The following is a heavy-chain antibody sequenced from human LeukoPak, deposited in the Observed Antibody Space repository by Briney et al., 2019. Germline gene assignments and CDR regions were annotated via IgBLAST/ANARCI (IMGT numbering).Heavy chain of an antibody. Sequence: GGSLRLSCAASGFTFSSYSMNWVRQAPGKGLEWVSYISSSSSTIYYADSVKGRFTISRDNAKNSLYLQMNSLRAEDTAVYYCARVTYLYRTIAAEYFDYWGQGTLVTVSS. D-gene: IGHD6-6*01. V-gene: IGHV3-48*04. CDR1: GFTFSSYS. J-gene: IGHJ4*02. CDR3: ARVTYLYRTIAAEYFDY. CDR2: ISSSSSTI.